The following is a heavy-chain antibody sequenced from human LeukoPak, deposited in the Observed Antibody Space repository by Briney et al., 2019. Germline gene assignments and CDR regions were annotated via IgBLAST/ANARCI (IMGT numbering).Heavy chain of an antibody. CDR3: AKDGKYYDFWSGSDPFFDY. J-gene: IGHJ4*02. V-gene: IGHV3-33*06. Sequence: GRSLRLSCAASGFTFSSYGMHWVRQAPGKGLEWVAVIWYDGSNKYYADSVKGRFTISRDNSKNTLYLQMNSLRAEDTAVYYCAKDGKYYDFWSGSDPFFDYWGQGTLVTVSS. D-gene: IGHD3-3*01. CDR1: GFTFSSYG. CDR2: IWYDGSNK.